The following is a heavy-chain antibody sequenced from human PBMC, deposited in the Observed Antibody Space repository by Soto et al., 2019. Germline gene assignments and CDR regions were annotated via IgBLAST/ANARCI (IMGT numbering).Heavy chain of an antibody. Sequence: ASVKVSCKASGYSFTSYYMHWVRQAPGQGLEWIGIINPSGGSTSYAQKFQGRVTMTRDTSTSTVYMELSSLRSEDTAVYYCARDRVTIFGVVIGELDYWGQGTLVTSPQ. D-gene: IGHD3-3*01. V-gene: IGHV1-46*01. CDR3: ARDRVTIFGVVIGELDY. J-gene: IGHJ4*02. CDR1: GYSFTSYY. CDR2: INPSGGST.